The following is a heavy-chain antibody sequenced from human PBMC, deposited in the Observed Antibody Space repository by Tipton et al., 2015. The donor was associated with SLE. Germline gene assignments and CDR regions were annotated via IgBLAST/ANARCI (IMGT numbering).Heavy chain of an antibody. CDR1: GFTFDDYA. Sequence: SLRLSCAASGFTFDDYAMHWVRQAPGKGLEWVSGISWNSGNIDYADSVKGRFTISRDNAKNTVYLQMNSLRAEDTAVYYCVREGDTAFDYWGQGTLVTVSS. CDR3: VREGDTAFDY. CDR2: ISWNSGNI. J-gene: IGHJ4*02. V-gene: IGHV3-9*01. D-gene: IGHD5-18*01.